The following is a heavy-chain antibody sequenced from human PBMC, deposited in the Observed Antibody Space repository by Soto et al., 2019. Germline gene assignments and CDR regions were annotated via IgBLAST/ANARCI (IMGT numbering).Heavy chain of an antibody. CDR2: INPSGGST. CDR1: GYTFTSYY. D-gene: IGHD6-6*01. Sequence: QVQLVQSGAEVKKPGASVKVSCKASGYTFTSYYMHWVRQAPGQGLEWMGIINPSGGSTSYAQKYQGRVTMTRDTSTSTVYMELSSLRSEDTAVYYCARVGSSGCWYFDLWGRGTLVTVSS. J-gene: IGHJ2*01. V-gene: IGHV1-46*03. CDR3: ARVGSSGCWYFDL.